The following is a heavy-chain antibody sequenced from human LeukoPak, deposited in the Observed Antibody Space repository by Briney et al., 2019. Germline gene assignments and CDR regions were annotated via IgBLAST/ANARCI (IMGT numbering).Heavy chain of an antibody. CDR1: GSTFSSYA. V-gene: IGHV1-69*01. D-gene: IGHD2-2*01. Sequence: SVKVSCTASGSTFSSYAISWVRQAPGQGLEWMGGIIPIFGTANYAQKFQGRVTITADESTSTAYMELSSLRSEDTAVYYCARGKDIVVVPAARGYYGMDVWGQGTTVTVSS. CDR2: IIPIFGTA. J-gene: IGHJ6*02. CDR3: ARGKDIVVVPAARGYYGMDV.